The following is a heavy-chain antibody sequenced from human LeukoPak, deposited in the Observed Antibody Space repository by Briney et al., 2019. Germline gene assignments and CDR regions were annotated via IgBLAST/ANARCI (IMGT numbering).Heavy chain of an antibody. Sequence: GGSLRLSCAASGFTFSSYWMHWVRQAPGKGLVWVSRINSDGSSTSYADSAKGRFTISRDNAKNTLYLQMNSLRAEDTAVYYCARDHSIAVYDYWGQGTLVTVSS. CDR1: GFTFSSYW. V-gene: IGHV3-74*01. D-gene: IGHD6-19*01. CDR2: INSDGSST. J-gene: IGHJ4*02. CDR3: ARDHSIAVYDY.